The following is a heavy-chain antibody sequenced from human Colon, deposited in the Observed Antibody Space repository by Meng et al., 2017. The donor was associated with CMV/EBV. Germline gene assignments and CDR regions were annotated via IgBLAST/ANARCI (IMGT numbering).Heavy chain of an antibody. CDR1: GGSLSSYY. Sequence: VHLHASAPGLVKPSETLSLQCTVSGGSLSSYYWSWVRQPAGKGLEWIGRIYPSGFPKYKPSLESRVTMSADTSKNQISLKLTSVTAADTAVYYCARAQYTYGYWIFDYWGQGTLVTVSS. J-gene: IGHJ4*02. CDR2: IYPSGFP. CDR3: ARAQYTYGYWIFDY. D-gene: IGHD5-18*01. V-gene: IGHV4-4*07.